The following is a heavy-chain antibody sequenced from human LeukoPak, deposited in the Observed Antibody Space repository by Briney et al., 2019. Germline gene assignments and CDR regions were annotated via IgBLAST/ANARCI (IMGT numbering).Heavy chain of an antibody. Sequence: NSSETLSLTCTVSGGSISGYYWTWIRQPPGKGLEWIGYIYYSGSAYYNPSLKSRVAMSVDTSKNQFSLKLSSVTAADTAVYYCARGREYSSGWVKRTTYFDYWGQGTLVTVSS. J-gene: IGHJ4*02. D-gene: IGHD6-19*01. CDR1: GGSISGYY. CDR3: ARGREYSSGWVKRTTYFDY. CDR2: IYYSGSA. V-gene: IGHV4-59*08.